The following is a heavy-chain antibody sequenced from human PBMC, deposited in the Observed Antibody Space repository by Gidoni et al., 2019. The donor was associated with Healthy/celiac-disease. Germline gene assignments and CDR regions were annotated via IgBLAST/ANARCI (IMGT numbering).Heavy chain of an antibody. D-gene: IGHD6-19*01. Sequence: QVQLVQSGAAVKKPGSSVKVSCKASGGPFSSYAISRVRQAPGQGLEWMGGIIPIFGTANYAQKFQGRVTITADESTSTAYMELSSLRSEDTAVYYCAREPLGVVAGPSYWGQGTLVTVSS. CDR3: AREPLGVVAGPSY. CDR1: GGPFSSYA. J-gene: IGHJ4*02. CDR2: IIPIFGTA. V-gene: IGHV1-69*01.